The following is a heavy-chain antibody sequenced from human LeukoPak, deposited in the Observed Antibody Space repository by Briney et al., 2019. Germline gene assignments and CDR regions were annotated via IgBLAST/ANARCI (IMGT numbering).Heavy chain of an antibody. V-gene: IGHV3-48*03. D-gene: IGHD6-19*01. Sequence: GGSLRLSCAASGFTFSSYEMNWVRQAPGKGLEWVSYISSSGSTIYYADSLKGRFTISRDNAKNSLYLQMNSLRAEDTAVYYCARAQRKWLVPYYFDYWGQGTLVTVSS. CDR3: ARAQRKWLVPYYFDY. CDR1: GFTFSSYE. CDR2: ISSSGSTI. J-gene: IGHJ4*02.